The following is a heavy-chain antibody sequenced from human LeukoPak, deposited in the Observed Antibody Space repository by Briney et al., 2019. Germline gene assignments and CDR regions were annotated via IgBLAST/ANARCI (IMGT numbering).Heavy chain of an antibody. CDR2: INQDGSEK. CDR3: LGSNIAVV. CDR1: GFTFISFG. J-gene: IGHJ4*02. V-gene: IGHV3-7*01. D-gene: IGHD6-19*01. Sequence: SGGSLSFSGAAPGFTFISFGMNWVGQAQGKGLEWVANINQDGSEKHYVDSVKGRFTISRDNAKNSLFLQMNSLRAEDTADYYCLGSNIAVVWGQGALVTVSS.